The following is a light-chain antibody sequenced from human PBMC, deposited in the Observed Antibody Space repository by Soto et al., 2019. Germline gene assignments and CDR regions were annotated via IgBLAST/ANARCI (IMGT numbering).Light chain of an antibody. J-gene: IGLJ2*01. CDR3: SSYTASNTL. V-gene: IGLV2-14*03. Sequence: QSALTQPASVSGSPGQSIAVSCTGTSNDVGGYNYVSWYQQHPGKAPKLIIYSVSHRPSGVSNRFSGSKSGNTASLTISGLQAEDEADYYCSSYTASNTLFGGGTKLTVL. CDR1: SNDVGGYNY. CDR2: SVS.